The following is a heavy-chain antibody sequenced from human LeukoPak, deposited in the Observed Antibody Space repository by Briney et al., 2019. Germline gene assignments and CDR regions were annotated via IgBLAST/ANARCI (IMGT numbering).Heavy chain of an antibody. Sequence: LVKVSCKASGGTYSSYAISWVRQAPGQGLEWMGRIIPIFGTANYAQKFQGRVTITTDESTSTAYMELSSLRSEDTAVYYCARDLGATGHFDYWGQGTLVTVSS. CDR2: IIPIFGTA. V-gene: IGHV1-69*05. D-gene: IGHD1-26*01. J-gene: IGHJ4*02. CDR3: ARDLGATGHFDY. CDR1: GGTYSSYA.